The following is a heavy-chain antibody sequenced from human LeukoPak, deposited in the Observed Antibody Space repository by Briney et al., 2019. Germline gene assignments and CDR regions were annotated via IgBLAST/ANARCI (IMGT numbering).Heavy chain of an antibody. CDR1: GFTFSSYA. J-gene: IGHJ4*02. Sequence: GGSLRLSYAASGFTFSSYAMSWVRQAPGKGLEWVSAISGSGGSTYYADSVKGRFTISRDNSKNTLYLQMNSLRAEDTAIYYCAKATAIAAAGDYWGQGTLVTVSS. V-gene: IGHV3-23*01. CDR2: ISGSGGST. D-gene: IGHD6-13*01. CDR3: AKATAIAAAGDY.